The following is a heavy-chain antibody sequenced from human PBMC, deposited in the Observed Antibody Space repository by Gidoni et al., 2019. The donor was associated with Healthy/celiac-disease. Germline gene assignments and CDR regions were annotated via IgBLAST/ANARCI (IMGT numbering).Heavy chain of an antibody. Sequence: HSGSTYYNPSLKSRVTISVDRSKNQFSLKLSSVTAADTAVYYCASGYDSSGYYLGGFDPWGQGTLVTVSS. V-gene: IGHV4-30-2*01. J-gene: IGHJ5*02. CDR3: ASGYDSSGYYLGGFDP. D-gene: IGHD3-22*01. CDR2: HSGST.